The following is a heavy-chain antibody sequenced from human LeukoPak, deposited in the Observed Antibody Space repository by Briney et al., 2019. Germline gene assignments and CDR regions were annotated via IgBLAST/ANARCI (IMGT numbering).Heavy chain of an antibody. CDR3: ARLYYYGSGNDAFDM. V-gene: IGHV3-66*04. D-gene: IGHD3-10*01. Sequence: PGGSLRLSCAASGFTVSSNYMSWVRQAPGKGLEWVSVIYSGGTTYYADSVKGRFTISRDNSKNTLYLQMNTLRAEDTAVYYCARLYYYGSGNDAFDMWGQGTMVTVSS. CDR2: IYSGGTT. CDR1: GFTVSSNY. J-gene: IGHJ3*02.